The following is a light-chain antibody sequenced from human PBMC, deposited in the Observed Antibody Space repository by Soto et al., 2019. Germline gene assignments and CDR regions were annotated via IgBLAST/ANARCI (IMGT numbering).Light chain of an antibody. CDR3: RSYTSSNTYV. V-gene: IGLV2-14*01. CDR1: SSDVGGYNY. J-gene: IGLJ1*01. CDR2: GVG. Sequence: QSVLTQPASVSGSPGQSITFSCTGTSSDVGGYNYVSWYQQHPGNAPKLMIYGVGNRPSGVSNRFSGSKSGDTASLTISGLQAEDEADYYCRSYTSSNTYVFGTGTKLTVL.